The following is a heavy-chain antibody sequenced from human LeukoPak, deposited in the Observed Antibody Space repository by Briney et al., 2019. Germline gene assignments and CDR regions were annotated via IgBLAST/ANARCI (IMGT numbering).Heavy chain of an antibody. CDR2: IYYSGST. D-gene: IGHD2-15*01. V-gene: IGHV4-39*01. J-gene: IGHJ6*03. Sequence: PSETLSLTCTVSGGSISSSSYYWGWIRQPPGKGLEWIGSIYYSGSTYYNPSLKSRVTISVDTSKNQFSLKLSSVTAADTAVYYRGRSPYYYYYYMDVWGKGTTVTVSS. CDR3: GRSPYYYYYYMDV. CDR1: GGSISSSSYY.